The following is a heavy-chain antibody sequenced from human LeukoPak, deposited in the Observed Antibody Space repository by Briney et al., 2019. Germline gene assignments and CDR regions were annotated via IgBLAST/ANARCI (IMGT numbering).Heavy chain of an antibody. J-gene: IGHJ5*01. V-gene: IGHV1-2*02. CDR3: ARMDLDVGDSIGFDS. Sequence: ASVKVSCKASGYTFTGFFMHWVRQAPGQGLEWMGWINPNIGDAYYAQKFQGRVTMTRDRSINTAYMELSRLTSDDTAVYYCARMDLDVGDSIGFDSWGQGTLVTVSS. CDR1: GYTFTGFF. CDR2: INPNIGDA. D-gene: IGHD2-21*02.